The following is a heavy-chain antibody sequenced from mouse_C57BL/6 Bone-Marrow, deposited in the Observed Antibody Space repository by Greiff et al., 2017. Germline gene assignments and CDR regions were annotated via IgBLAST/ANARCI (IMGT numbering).Heavy chain of an antibody. Sequence: QVQLQQSGAELVKPGASVKLSCKASGYTFTEYTIHWVKQRSGQGLEWIGWFYPGSGSIKYNEKFKDKATLTADKSSSTVYMELSRLTSEDSAVYFCARHEGRPTTVVAPYYAMDYWGQGTSVTVSS. D-gene: IGHD1-1*01. CDR3: ARHEGRPTTVVAPYYAMDY. V-gene: IGHV1-62-2*01. CDR2: FYPGSGSI. CDR1: GYTFTEYT. J-gene: IGHJ4*01.